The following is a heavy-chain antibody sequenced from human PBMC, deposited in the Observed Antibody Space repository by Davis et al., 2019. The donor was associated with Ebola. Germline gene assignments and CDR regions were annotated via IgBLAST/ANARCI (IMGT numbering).Heavy chain of an antibody. J-gene: IGHJ6*02. D-gene: IGHD2-2*01. CDR1: GGSISSGGYY. CDR2: IYYSGST. CDR3: ARFGRYCSSTSCYSYGMDV. V-gene: IGHV4-61*08. Sequence: MPSETLSLTCTVSGGSISSGGYYWSWIRQHPGKGLEWIGYIYYSGSTYYNPSLKSRVTISVDTSKNQFSLKLSSVTAADTAVYYCARFGRYCSSTSCYSYGMDVWGQGTTVAVSS.